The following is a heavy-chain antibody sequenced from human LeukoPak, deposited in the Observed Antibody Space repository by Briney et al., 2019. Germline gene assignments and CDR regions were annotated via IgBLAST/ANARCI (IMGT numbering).Heavy chain of an antibody. CDR2: MNPNSGNT. CDR1: GYTFTSYD. CDR3: ASSPRTNYYDSSGYSY. V-gene: IGHV1-8*01. Sequence: GASVKVSCTASGYTFTSYDINWVRQATGLGLEWMGWMNPNSGNTGYAQKFQGRVTMTRNTSISTAYMELSSLRSEDTAVYYCASSPRTNYYDSSGYSYWGQGTLVTVSS. J-gene: IGHJ4*02. D-gene: IGHD3-22*01.